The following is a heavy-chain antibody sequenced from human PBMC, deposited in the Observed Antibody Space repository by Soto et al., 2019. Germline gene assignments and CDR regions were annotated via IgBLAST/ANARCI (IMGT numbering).Heavy chain of an antibody. J-gene: IGHJ4*02. CDR1: GYTFTGYY. CDR2: INPNSGGT. Sequence: ASVKVSCKASGYTFTGYYMHWVRQAPGQGLEWMGWINPNSGGTNYTQKFQGRVTMTRDTSISTAYMELSRLRSDDTAVYYCARDRSYDSSGYYPYYFDYWGQGTLVTVSS. V-gene: IGHV1-2*02. CDR3: ARDRSYDSSGYYPYYFDY. D-gene: IGHD3-22*01.